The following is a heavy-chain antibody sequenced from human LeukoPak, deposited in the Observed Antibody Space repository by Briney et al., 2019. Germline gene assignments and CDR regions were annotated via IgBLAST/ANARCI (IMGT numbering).Heavy chain of an antibody. D-gene: IGHD1-26*01. V-gene: IGHV1-3*01. Sequence: ASVKVSCKASGYTFTSYAMHWVRQAPGQRLEWMGWINAGNGNTKYSQKFQGRVTMTRDTSISTAYMELSRLRSDDTAVYYCARDWVGATFEPFDYWGQGTLVTVSS. CDR1: GYTFTSYA. CDR3: ARDWVGATFEPFDY. CDR2: INAGNGNT. J-gene: IGHJ4*02.